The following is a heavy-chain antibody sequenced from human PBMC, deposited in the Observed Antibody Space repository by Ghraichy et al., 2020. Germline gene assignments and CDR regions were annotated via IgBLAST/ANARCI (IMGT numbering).Heavy chain of an antibody. CDR3: TSKLGDDFDY. D-gene: IGHD3-3*02. CDR2: IWPDGSDK. V-gene: IGHV3-33*08. Sequence: GGSLRLSCAASGFTFSSHFMHWVRQAPGKGLEWVAVIWPDGSDKSYGASVRGRFTISRANSKGTLSLRMNGLSAEDTAVNYCTSKLGDDFDYWGQGTLVTVSS. CDR1: GFTFSSHF. J-gene: IGHJ4*02.